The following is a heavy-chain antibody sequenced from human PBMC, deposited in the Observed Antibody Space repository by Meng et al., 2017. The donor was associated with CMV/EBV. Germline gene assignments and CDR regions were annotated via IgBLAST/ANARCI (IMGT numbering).Heavy chain of an antibody. CDR2: IYSGGST. J-gene: IGHJ5*02. CDR1: GFTFSSYA. Sequence: GESLKISCAASGFTFSSYAMSWVRQAPGKGLEWVSAIYSGGSTYYADSVKGRFTISRDNSKNTLCLQMNSLRAEDTAVYYCARDQNWFDPWGQGTLVTVSS. CDR3: ARDQNWFDP. V-gene: IGHV3-66*02.